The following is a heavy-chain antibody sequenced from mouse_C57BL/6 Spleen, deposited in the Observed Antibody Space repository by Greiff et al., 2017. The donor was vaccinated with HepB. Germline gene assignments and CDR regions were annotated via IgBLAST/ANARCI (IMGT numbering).Heavy chain of an antibody. J-gene: IGHJ1*03. CDR1: GYTFTSYG. CDR3: ARGGYDYDGYFDV. D-gene: IGHD2-4*01. V-gene: IGHV1-81*01. Sequence: QVQLKESGAELARPGASVKLSCKASGYTFTSYGISWVKQRTGQGLEWIGEIYPRSGNTYYNEKFKGKATLTADKSSSTAYMELRSLTSEDSAVYFCARGGYDYDGYFDVWGTGTTVTVSS. CDR2: IYPRSGNT.